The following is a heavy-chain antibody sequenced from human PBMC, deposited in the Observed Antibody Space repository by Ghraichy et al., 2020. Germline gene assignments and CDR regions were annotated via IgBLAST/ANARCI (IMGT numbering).Heavy chain of an antibody. CDR3: AGARGEYDSSGHYNYFDS. J-gene: IGHJ4*01. Sequence: GGSLRLSCAASGFTFTTYEMNWVRQAPGKGLEWISYISDNGNTIYYVDSVKGRFTISRDNAKNSLYLQMNSLRAEDTALYYCAGARGEYDSSGHYNYFDSWCHGTLVTVSS. V-gene: IGHV3-48*03. CDR1: GFTFTTYE. CDR2: ISDNGNTI. D-gene: IGHD3-22*01.